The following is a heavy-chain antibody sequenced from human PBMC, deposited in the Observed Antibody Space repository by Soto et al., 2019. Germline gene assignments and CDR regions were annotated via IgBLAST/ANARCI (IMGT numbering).Heavy chain of an antibody. J-gene: IGHJ6*03. V-gene: IGHV4-39*01. CDR2: IYYSGST. CDR3: ARQYYDFWSGYFGYYYYMDV. D-gene: IGHD3-3*01. CDR1: GGSISSSSYY. Sequence: SETLSLTCTFSGGSISSSSYYWGWIRQPPGRGLEWIGSIYYSGSTYYNPSLKSRVTISVDTSKNQFSLKLSSVTAADTAVYYCARQYYDFWSGYFGYYYYMDVWGKGTTVTVSS.